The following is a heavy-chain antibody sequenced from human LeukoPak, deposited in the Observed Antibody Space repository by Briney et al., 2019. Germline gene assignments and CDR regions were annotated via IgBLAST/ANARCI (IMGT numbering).Heavy chain of an antibody. D-gene: IGHD1-26*01. Sequence: PGGSLRLSCAASAFDFSSNWMHWVRHAPGQGLVWVSRIKGDGISTNYADSVKGRFTISRDNSKNTLYLQIYSLRAEDTAVYYCAKPSSGNYPPTGYWGQGTLVTVSS. CDR2: IKGDGIST. J-gene: IGHJ4*02. V-gene: IGHV3-74*01. CDR1: AFDFSSNW. CDR3: AKPSSGNYPPTGY.